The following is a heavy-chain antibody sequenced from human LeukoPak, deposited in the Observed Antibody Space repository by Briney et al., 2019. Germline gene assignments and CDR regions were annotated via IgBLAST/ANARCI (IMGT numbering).Heavy chain of an antibody. CDR2: ISYDASNK. V-gene: IGHV3-30-3*01. Sequence: GRSLRLSCAASGFTFSSYAIHWVRQAPGKGLEWVAVISYDASNKYYADSVKGRFTISRDNSKNTLYLQMNSLRAEDTAVYYCARPYSSGWYGDFDYWGQGTLVTVSS. CDR3: ARPYSSGWYGDFDY. J-gene: IGHJ4*02. CDR1: GFTFSSYA. D-gene: IGHD6-19*01.